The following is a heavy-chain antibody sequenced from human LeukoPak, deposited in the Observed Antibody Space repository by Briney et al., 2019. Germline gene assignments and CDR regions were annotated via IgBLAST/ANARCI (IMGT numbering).Heavy chain of an antibody. Sequence: ASVTVSCKASGYTFSSYSFTWVRQAPGQGLEGLGWIRADNGNTNYAPKLQGRVTMTTDTSTGTAYMELRSLRSDDTAVYYCARVDSGSWNSPYYFDYWGQGTLVTVSS. CDR3: ARVDSGSWNSPYYFDY. CDR1: GYTFSSYS. D-gene: IGHD6-13*01. V-gene: IGHV1-18*01. J-gene: IGHJ4*02. CDR2: IRADNGNT.